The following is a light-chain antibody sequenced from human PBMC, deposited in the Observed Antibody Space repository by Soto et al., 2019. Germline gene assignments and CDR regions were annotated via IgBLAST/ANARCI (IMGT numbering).Light chain of an antibody. J-gene: IGKJ1*01. CDR3: QQYYSTPRT. CDR1: QSVLYSSNNQNH. V-gene: IGKV4-1*01. CDR2: WAS. Sequence: DIVMTQSPDSLAVSLGERATINCKSSQSVLYSSNNQNHLAWYQQTPGQPPKVLIYWASTRESGVPDRFSGSGSGTDFTLTISSLQAEDVAVYYCQQYYSTPRTFGQGTKVEIK.